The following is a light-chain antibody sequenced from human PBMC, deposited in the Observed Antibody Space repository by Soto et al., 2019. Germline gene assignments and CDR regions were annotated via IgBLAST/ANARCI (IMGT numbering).Light chain of an antibody. V-gene: IGKV1-5*01. CDR1: QSISSW. CDR2: DAS. J-gene: IGKJ1*01. CDR3: QQYNSYSPSWT. Sequence: DIQMTQSPSTLSASVGDRVTITCRASQSISSWLAWYQQKPGKAPKLLIYDASSLESGVPSRFSGSGSGTEFTITISRLQPDDCATYNCQQYNSYSPSWTFGQGTKVEIK.